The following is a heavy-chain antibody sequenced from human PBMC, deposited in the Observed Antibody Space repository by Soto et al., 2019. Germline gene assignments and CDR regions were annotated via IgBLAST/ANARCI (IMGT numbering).Heavy chain of an antibody. V-gene: IGHV3-11*01. J-gene: IGHJ6*02. CDR1: GLFFSDYY. Sequence: PGGSLRLSCAASGLFFSDYYLSWIRQAPGKALECVAYISGTGDTKYYADSVTGRFTISRDNPKNSLYLQMNSLRPEDAAVYYCAIGGGQIYYKGLDVWGQGPTVTVSS. CDR2: ISGTGDTK. CDR3: AIGGGQIYYKGLDV. D-gene: IGHD3-10*01.